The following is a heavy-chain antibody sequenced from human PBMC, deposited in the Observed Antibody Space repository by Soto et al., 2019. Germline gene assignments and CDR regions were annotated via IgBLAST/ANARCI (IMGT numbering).Heavy chain of an antibody. CDR3: AKIFGPGEFLSYDFWTLSNY. J-gene: IGHJ4*02. V-gene: IGHV3-30*18. Sequence: PGGSLRLSCAASGFTFSSYGMHWVRQAPGKGLEWVAVISYDGSNKYYADSVKGRFTISRDDSKNTLYLQMNSLRAEDTAVYYCAKIFGPGEFLSYDFWTLSNYWGQGTLVTVSS. D-gene: IGHD3-3*01. CDR2: ISYDGSNK. CDR1: GFTFSSYG.